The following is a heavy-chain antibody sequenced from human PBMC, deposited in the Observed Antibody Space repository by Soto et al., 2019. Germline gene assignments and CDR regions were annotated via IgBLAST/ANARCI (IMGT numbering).Heavy chain of an antibody. D-gene: IGHD6-13*01. CDR1: GFTFSSYG. J-gene: IGHJ6*02. V-gene: IGHV3-33*01. CDR2: IWYDGSNK. Sequence: QVQLVESGGGVVQPGRSLRLSCAASGFTFSSYGMHWVRQAPGKGLEWVAVIWYDGSNKYYADSVKGRFTISRDNSKNTLYLQMNSLRPEDTAVYYCAREYSSSYYYSYGMDVWGQGTTVTVSS. CDR3: AREYSSSYYYSYGMDV.